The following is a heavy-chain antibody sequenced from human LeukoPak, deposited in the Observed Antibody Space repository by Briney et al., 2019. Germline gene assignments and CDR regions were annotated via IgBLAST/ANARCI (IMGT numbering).Heavy chain of an antibody. CDR2: ISGSGGST. CDR3: AKGPRITIVVGYFDY. V-gene: IGHV3-23*01. CDR1: GFTFSTYA. J-gene: IGHJ4*02. D-gene: IGHD3-10*01. Sequence: PGGSLRLSCAASGFTFSTYAMHWVRQAPGKGLEWVSAISGSGGSTYYADSVKGRFTISRDNSKNTLYLQMNSLRAEDTAVYYCAKGPRITIVVGYFDYWGQGTLVTVSS.